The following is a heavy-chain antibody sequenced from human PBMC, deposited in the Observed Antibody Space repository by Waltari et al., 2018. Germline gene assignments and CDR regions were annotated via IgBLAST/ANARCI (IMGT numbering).Heavy chain of an antibody. V-gene: IGHV4-59*01. CDR3: ASQYVAGVESGLVYYYGMDV. Sequence: QVQLQESGPGLVKPSETLSLTCTVSGGSISSYYWRWIRQPPGKGLEWIGYIYYSGSTNYHPSLKSRVIISVETSKNQFSLKLSSVTAADTAVYYCASQYVAGVESGLVYYYGMDVWGQGTMVTVSS. D-gene: IGHD1-1*01. J-gene: IGHJ6*02. CDR2: IYYSGST. CDR1: GGSISSYY.